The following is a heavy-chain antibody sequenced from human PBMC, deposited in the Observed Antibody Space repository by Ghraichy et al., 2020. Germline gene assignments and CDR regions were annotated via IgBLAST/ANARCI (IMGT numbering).Heavy chain of an antibody. CDR2: ISVSGGST. CDR3: AKDIKATDNPRGYFDY. V-gene: IGHV3-23*01. Sequence: GEYLNISCAASGFTFSNYAMTWVRQAPGKGLEWVSAISVSGGSTYFADSVRGRCAISRDNSKNTLYLQMNSLRPEDTAVYYCAKDIKATDNPRGYFDYWGQGALVTVSS. J-gene: IGHJ4*02. D-gene: IGHD1-1*01. CDR1: GFTFSNYA.